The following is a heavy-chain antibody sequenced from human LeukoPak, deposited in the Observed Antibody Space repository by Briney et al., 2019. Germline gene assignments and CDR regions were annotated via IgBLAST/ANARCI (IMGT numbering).Heavy chain of an antibody. Sequence: LTGRSLRLSCAASGFTFSSYGMHWVRQAPGKGLEWVAVIWYDGSNKYYADSVKGRFTISRDNSKNTLYLQMNSLRAEDTAVYYCARGPLIAAAGTLDYWGQGTLVTVSS. CDR3: ARGPLIAAAGTLDY. J-gene: IGHJ4*02. D-gene: IGHD6-13*01. CDR2: IWYDGSNK. CDR1: GFTFSSYG. V-gene: IGHV3-33*01.